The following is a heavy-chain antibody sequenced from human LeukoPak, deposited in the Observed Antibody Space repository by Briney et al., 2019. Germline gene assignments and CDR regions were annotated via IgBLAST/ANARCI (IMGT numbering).Heavy chain of an antibody. J-gene: IGHJ4*02. CDR3: TTLGAFDY. D-gene: IGHD3-16*01. Sequence: GRSLRLSCAASGFTFSSYGMHWVRQAPGKGLEWVGRIKRKTDGGTTDYAAPVKGRFSISRDDSKNTLYLQMNSLKTEDTAVYYCTTLGAFDYWGQGTLVTVSS. V-gene: IGHV3-15*01. CDR1: GFTFSSYG. CDR2: IKRKTDGGTT.